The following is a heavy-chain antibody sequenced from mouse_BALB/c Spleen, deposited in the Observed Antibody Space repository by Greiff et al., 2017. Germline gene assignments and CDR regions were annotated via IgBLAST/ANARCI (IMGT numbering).Heavy chain of an antibody. CDR3: ARLFYGSSYGFAY. D-gene: IGHD1-1*01. CDR2: ISTYYGDA. CDR1: GYTFTDYA. V-gene: IGHV1S137*01. Sequence: QVQLKQSGAELVRPGVSVKISCKGSGYTFTDYAMHWVKQSHAKSLEWIGVISTYYGDASYNQKFKGKATMTVDKSSSTAYMELARLTSEDSAIYYCARLFYGSSYGFAYWGQGTLVTVSA. J-gene: IGHJ3*01.